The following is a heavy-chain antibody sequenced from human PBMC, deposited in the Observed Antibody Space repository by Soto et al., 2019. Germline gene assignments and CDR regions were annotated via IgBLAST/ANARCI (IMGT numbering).Heavy chain of an antibody. CDR1: GFTFDDYA. Sequence: EVQLVESGGGLVQPGRSLRLSCAASGFTFDDYAMHWVRQAPGKGLEWVSGISWNSGRIGYADSVKGRFTISRDNAKNSLYLQMNSLRAEDTALYYCAKDISPIAARYFDYWGQGTLVTVSS. J-gene: IGHJ4*02. D-gene: IGHD6-6*01. CDR2: ISWNSGRI. V-gene: IGHV3-9*01. CDR3: AKDISPIAARYFDY.